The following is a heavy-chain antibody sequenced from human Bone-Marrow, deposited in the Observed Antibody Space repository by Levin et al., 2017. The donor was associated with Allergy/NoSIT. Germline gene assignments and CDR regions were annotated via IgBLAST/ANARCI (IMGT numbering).Heavy chain of an antibody. J-gene: IGHJ3*01. V-gene: IGHV3-11*01. CDR3: ASHFASAFDL. CDR1: GFGFSGSF. Sequence: PGGSLRLSCAASGFGFSGSFMSWIRQAPGKGLEWVSYISYSSGAIYYADSVKGRFTISRDNAENSLSLQMNSLTADDTAVYYCASHFASAFDLWGQGTEVTVSS. CDR2: ISYSSGAI.